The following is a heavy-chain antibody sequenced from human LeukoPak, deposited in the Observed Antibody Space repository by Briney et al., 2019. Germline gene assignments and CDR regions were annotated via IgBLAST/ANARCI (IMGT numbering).Heavy chain of an antibody. CDR3: AATIAVAATSFPYFDC. Sequence: PSETLCLTCTVSGGSNSSSSYYWGWIRQPPGMGLEWIGSIYYNGKTFYNPSHKRRVTISADKSKNQFSLKLSSVTAADTAVYYCAATIAVAATSFPYFDCWGERFPVTVSS. V-gene: IGHV4-39*01. J-gene: IGHJ4*02. D-gene: IGHD6-19*01. CDR1: GGSNSSSSYY. CDR2: IYYNGKT.